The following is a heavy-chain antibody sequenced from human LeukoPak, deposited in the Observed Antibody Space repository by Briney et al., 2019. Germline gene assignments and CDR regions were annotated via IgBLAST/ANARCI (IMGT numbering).Heavy chain of an antibody. CDR3: ALVTTDRPFGY. V-gene: IGHV3-23*01. J-gene: IGHJ4*02. CDR1: GFTFSNYA. D-gene: IGHD4-17*01. Sequence: PGGSLRLSCAASGFTFSNYAMNWVRQAPGKGLEWVSGISGNGGSTYYADSVKGRFTISRDNSKNTLYVQMNSLRAEDTAIYYCALVTTDRPFGYWGQGTLVTVSS. CDR2: ISGNGGST.